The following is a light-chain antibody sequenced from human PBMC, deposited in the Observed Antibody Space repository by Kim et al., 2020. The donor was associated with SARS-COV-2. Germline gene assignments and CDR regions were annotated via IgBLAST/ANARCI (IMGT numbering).Light chain of an antibody. J-gene: IGLJ2*01. V-gene: IGLV7-46*01. CDR3: LLSYSDSRV. Sequence: PGGTVTLTVESSTGAVTSGHFPYWFQQKPGQAPRTLIYDTGNRHSWTPARFSGSLLGGKAALTLSAAQAEDEADYYCLLSYSDSRVFGGGTQLTVL. CDR1: TGAVTSGHF. CDR2: DTG.